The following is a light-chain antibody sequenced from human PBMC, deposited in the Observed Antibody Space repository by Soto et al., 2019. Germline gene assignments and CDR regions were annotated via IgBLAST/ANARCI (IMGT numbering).Light chain of an antibody. CDR2: GAS. CDR3: QHFRA. CDR1: QSVSSSF. J-gene: IGKJ5*01. V-gene: IGKV3-20*01. Sequence: EIVLTQSPGTLSLSPGERATLSCRASQSVSSSFLAWYQQKRGQPPRLLIYGASNRATGIPDRFSGSGSGTDFTLTLSRVVPDDFAVYYCQHFRAFGQGTRLEIK.